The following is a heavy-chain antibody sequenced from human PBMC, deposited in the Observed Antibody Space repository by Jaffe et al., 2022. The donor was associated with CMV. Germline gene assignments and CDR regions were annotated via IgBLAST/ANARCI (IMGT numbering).Heavy chain of an antibody. Sequence: QVQLVESGGGVVQPGRSLRLSCAASGLAFSRSGMHWVRQTPGKGLEWVAMIWYDGSNTYYGDSVKGRFTISRDNSVNTLYLQMNSLRAEDTAVYYCARDRGTRYFDNRGQGTLVTVSS. CDR1: GLAFSRSG. CDR3: ARDRGTRYFDN. V-gene: IGHV3-33*08. CDR2: IWYDGSNT. J-gene: IGHJ4*02. D-gene: IGHD5-12*01.